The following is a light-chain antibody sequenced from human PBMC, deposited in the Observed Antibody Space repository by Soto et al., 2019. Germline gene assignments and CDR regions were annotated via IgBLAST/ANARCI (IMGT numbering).Light chain of an antibody. CDR2: DDG. V-gene: IGLV3-21*02. J-gene: IGLJ3*02. CDR1: NIGSKS. CDR3: QVWDSSSDHSWV. Sequence: SYELTQPPSVSVAPGQTARITCGGNNIGSKSVHWYQQKPGQAPVLVVYDDGDRPSGIPERFSGSNSGNTATLTISRVEAGDEADYYCQVWDSSSDHSWVFGGGTQLTVL.